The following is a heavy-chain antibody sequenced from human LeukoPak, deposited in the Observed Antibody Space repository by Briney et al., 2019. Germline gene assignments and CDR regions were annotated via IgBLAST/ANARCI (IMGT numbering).Heavy chain of an antibody. CDR2: MNPNSGNT. V-gene: IGHV1-8*01. Sequence: SVKVSCKASGYTFSSYDINWVRQATGQGLEWMGWMNPNSGNTDYAQRFQGRVTMTRNTSINTAYMELSSLRSEDTAVYYCARGILSSGWELNWFGPWGQGTLVTVSS. J-gene: IGHJ5*02. CDR1: GYTFSSYD. D-gene: IGHD6-19*01. CDR3: ARGILSSGWELNWFGP.